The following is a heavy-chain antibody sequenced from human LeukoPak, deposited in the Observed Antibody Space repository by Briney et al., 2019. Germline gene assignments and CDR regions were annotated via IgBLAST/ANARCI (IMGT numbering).Heavy chain of an antibody. CDR3: AKNNDYGGSYWYFDL. D-gene: IGHD4-23*01. J-gene: IGHJ2*01. CDR1: GFTFTNYA. CDR2: ISYDETNK. V-gene: IGHV3-30*04. Sequence: GRSLRLSCAASGFTFTNYAMHWVRHAPAKVGEWVAVISYDETNKYYEDSVKGRFTISRDSSKNTLYLQMSSLRDEDTAVYYCAKNNDYGGSYWYFDLWGRGTLVTVSS.